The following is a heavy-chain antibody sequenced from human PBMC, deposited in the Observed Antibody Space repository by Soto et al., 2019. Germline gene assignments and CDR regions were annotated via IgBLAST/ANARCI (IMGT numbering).Heavy chain of an antibody. J-gene: IGHJ4*02. D-gene: IGHD3-10*01. CDR3: ARASMVRGVILPDY. V-gene: IGHV1-69*12. Sequence: QVQLVQSGAEVKKPGSSMKVSCKASGGTFSSYAISWVRQAPGQGLEWMGGIIPIFGTANYAQKFQGRVTITADESTSTAYMELSSLRSEDTAVYYCARASMVRGVILPDYWGQGTLVTVSS. CDR2: IIPIFGTA. CDR1: GGTFSSYA.